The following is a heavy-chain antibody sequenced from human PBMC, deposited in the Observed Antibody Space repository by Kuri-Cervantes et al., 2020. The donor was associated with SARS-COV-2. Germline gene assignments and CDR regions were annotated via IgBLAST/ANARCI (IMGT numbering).Heavy chain of an antibody. CDR3: ARTYYYYYYYMDV. Sequence: GSLRLSCAVYGGSFSGYYWSWIRQPPGKGLEWIGEINHSGSTNYNPSLKSRVTISVDTSKNQFSLKLSSVTAADTAVYYRARTYYYYYYYMDVWGKGTTVTVSS. CDR2: INHSGST. CDR1: GGSFSGYY. J-gene: IGHJ6*03. V-gene: IGHV4-34*01.